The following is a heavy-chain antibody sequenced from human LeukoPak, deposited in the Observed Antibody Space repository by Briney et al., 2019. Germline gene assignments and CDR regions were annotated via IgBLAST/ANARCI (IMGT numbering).Heavy chain of an antibody. J-gene: IGHJ6*04. D-gene: IGHD4-11*01. CDR1: GFTFSSYW. Sequence: GGSLRLSCAASGFTFSSYWMSWVRQAPGKGREGVANIKQDGSEKYYVDSVKGRFTISRDNAKNSLYLQMNSLRAEDTAVYYCARGPTGYYYYGMDVWGKGTTVTVSS. CDR3: ARGPTGYYYYGMDV. CDR2: IKQDGSEK. V-gene: IGHV3-7*03.